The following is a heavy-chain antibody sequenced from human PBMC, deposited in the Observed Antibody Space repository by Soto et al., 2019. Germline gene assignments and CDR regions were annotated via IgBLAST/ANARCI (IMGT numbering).Heavy chain of an antibody. V-gene: IGHV1-18*04. CDR3: ARDRVAGIWGDAFDI. CDR1: GYTFTNHG. CDR2: INPYNANV. D-gene: IGHD3-16*01. J-gene: IGHJ3*02. Sequence: QVQLVQSGAEVKKPGASVKVSCKTSGYTFTNHGITWVRQAPGQGLEWMGWINPYNANVNYAQKLQGRVTMTTDTSTSTAYMDLRSLTSDDTAVYYGARDRVAGIWGDAFDIWGQGTMVTVSS.